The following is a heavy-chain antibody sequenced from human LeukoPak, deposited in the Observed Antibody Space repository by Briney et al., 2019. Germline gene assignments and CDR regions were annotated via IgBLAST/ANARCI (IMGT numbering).Heavy chain of an antibody. J-gene: IGHJ4*02. D-gene: IGHD3-10*01. V-gene: IGHV4-59*01. Sequence: PSETLSLTCTVSGGSISSYYWSWIRQPPGKGLEWIGYIYYSGSTNYNPSLKSRVTISVDTSKNQFSLKLSSVTAADTAVYYCARDGSWFGEVDYWGQGTLFTVSS. CDR2: IYYSGST. CDR1: GGSISSYY. CDR3: ARDGSWFGEVDY.